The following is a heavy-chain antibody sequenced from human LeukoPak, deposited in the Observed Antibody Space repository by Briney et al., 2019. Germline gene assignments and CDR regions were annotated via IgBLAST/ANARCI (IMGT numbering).Heavy chain of an antibody. CDR2: INPKSGGT. V-gene: IGHV1-2*06. CDR1: GYTFSGYY. J-gene: IGHJ3*02. D-gene: IGHD1-14*01. Sequence: ASVKVSCKASGYTFSGYYIHWVRQAPGQGLEWMGQINPKSGGTTHAQKFQGRVTMTRDTSISTAYMELSRLRSDDTAVYYCAGDGNPQSNSFHIWGQGTMVTVSS. CDR3: AGDGNPQSNSFHI.